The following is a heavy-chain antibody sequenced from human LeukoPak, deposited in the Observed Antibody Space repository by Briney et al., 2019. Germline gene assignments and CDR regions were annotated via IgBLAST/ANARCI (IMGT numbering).Heavy chain of an antibody. J-gene: IGHJ3*02. D-gene: IGHD1-7*01. CDR3: ARGRWYNWNYFLRSPLLNAFDI. V-gene: IGHV4-39*07. CDR2: INRSGST. CDR1: GGSISSSSYY. Sequence: PSETLSLTCTVSGGSISSSSYYWGWIRQPPGKGLEWIGEINRSGSTNYNPSLKSRVTISVDTSKNQFSLKLSSVTAADTAVYYCARGRWYNWNYFLRSPLLNAFDIWGQGTMVTVSS.